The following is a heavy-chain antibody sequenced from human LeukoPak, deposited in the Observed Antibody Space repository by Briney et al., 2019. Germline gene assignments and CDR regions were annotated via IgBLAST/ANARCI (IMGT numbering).Heavy chain of an antibody. Sequence: SETLSLTCTVSGGSISSYYWSWIRQPPGKGLEWIGYIYYSGSTNYNPSLKSRVTISVDTSKNQFSLKLSSVTAADTAVYYCAREQRNRSNWFDPWGQGTLVTVSS. D-gene: IGHD1-14*01. CDR2: IYYSGST. J-gene: IGHJ5*02. CDR1: GGSISSYY. CDR3: AREQRNRSNWFDP. V-gene: IGHV4-59*01.